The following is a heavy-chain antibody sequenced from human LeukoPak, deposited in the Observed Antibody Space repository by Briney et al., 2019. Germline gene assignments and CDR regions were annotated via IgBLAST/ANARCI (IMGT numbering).Heavy chain of an antibody. Sequence: SETLSLTCAVYGGSFSGYYWSWIRQPPGKGLEWIGEITHSGSTTYNPSLKSRFTISVDTSKNQFSLKLSSVTAADTAVYYCARAPPRDYDFWSGYYKYYYYMDVWGKGTTVTVSS. D-gene: IGHD3-3*01. CDR3: ARAPPRDYDFWSGYYKYYYYMDV. CDR2: ITHSGST. J-gene: IGHJ6*03. CDR1: GGSFSGYY. V-gene: IGHV4-34*01.